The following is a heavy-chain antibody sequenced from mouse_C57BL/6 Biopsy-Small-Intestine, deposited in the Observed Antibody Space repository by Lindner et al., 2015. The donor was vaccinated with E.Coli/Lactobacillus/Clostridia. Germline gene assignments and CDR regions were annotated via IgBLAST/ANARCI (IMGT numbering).Heavy chain of an antibody. V-gene: IGHV1-36*01. CDR2: FDPEDRET. CDR1: GSTLSEIS. Sequence: PSVKVSCKVSGSTLSEISMHWVRQAPGKELEWMGGFDPEDRETIYAQKFQGRVTMTEDTSTDTAYMELSSLRSEDTAVYYCATRKVVVITKTFYFDHWGQGTLVTVSS. CDR3: ATRKVVVITKTFYFDH. J-gene: IGHJ2*01. D-gene: IGHD2-3*01.